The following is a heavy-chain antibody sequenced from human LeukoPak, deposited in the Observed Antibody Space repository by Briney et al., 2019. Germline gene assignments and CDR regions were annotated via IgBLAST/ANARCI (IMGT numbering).Heavy chain of an antibody. CDR2: IRSDGKYK. J-gene: IGHJ3*01. V-gene: IGHV3-30*02. D-gene: IGHD1-26*01. Sequence: PGGSLRLSCTASGFTFGDYAMSWVRQAPGKGLEWVAYIRSDGKYKPYADSVKGRFTISRDNSKNTMYLQMNSLRIDDTAVYYCATEGGSSDAFAFWGQGTKVTVSS. CDR3: ATEGGSSDAFAF. CDR1: GFTFGDYA.